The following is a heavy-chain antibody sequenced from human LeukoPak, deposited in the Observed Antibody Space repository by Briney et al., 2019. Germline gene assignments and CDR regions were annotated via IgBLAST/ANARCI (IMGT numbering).Heavy chain of an antibody. V-gene: IGHV3-74*01. CDR2: INSDGSST. CDR3: ATGRERDGYNEFDY. J-gene: IGHJ4*02. Sequence: GGSLRLSCAASGFTFSSYWMHWVRQAPGKGLVWVSRINSDGSSTNYADSVKGRFTISRDNAKNTLYLQMNSLRAEDTAVYYCATGRERDGYNEFDYWGQGTLVTVSS. D-gene: IGHD5-24*01. CDR1: GFTFSSYW.